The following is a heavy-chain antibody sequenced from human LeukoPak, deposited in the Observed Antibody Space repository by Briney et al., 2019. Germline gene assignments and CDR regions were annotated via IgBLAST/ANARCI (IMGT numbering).Heavy chain of an antibody. Sequence: GRSLRLSCAASGFTFRSYGMQWVRKAPAKGLEWVAIIWYDGSNKYYSDSVKGRFTISRDNSKNTLYLQMNSLRAEDTAVYYCARVAGHDIRGLITYYFDDWGQGALVTVSS. V-gene: IGHV3-33*01. CDR3: ARVAGHDIRGLITYYFDD. CDR2: IWYDGSNK. D-gene: IGHD3-10*01. J-gene: IGHJ4*02. CDR1: GFTFRSYG.